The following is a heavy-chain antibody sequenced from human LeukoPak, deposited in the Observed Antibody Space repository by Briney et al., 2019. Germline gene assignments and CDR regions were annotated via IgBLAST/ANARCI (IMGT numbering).Heavy chain of an antibody. J-gene: IGHJ4*02. V-gene: IGHV3-23*01. CDR2: ISSSGGTT. Sequence: GRSLRLSCAASGLTFSSYAMTWVRQAPGKGREWVSTISSSGGTTYYADSVKGRFTISRDNSKHTLYLQMNSLRAEDTALYYCPKSPRGSRIDYWGQGTLVTVSS. CDR3: PKSPRGSRIDY. CDR1: GLTFSSYA. D-gene: IGHD3-10*01.